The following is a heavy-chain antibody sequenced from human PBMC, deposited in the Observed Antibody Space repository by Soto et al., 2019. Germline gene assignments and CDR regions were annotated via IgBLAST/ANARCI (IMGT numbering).Heavy chain of an antibody. Sequence: PSETLSLTCTVSGVSVTSATHYWGWVRQHPGKGLEWIGYVYYSGSTIYNPSLKSRLTLSLDTSKNQVSLKLHSVTAADTAVYYCAREAPDYFDYWGRGTLVTVSS. CDR3: AREAPDYFDY. CDR2: VYYSGST. J-gene: IGHJ4*02. CDR1: GVSVTSATHY. V-gene: IGHV4-61*01.